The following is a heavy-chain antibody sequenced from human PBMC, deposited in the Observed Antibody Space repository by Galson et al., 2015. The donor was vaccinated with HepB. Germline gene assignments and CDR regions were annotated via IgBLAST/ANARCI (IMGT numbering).Heavy chain of an antibody. D-gene: IGHD3-16*01. CDR1: GFTFNNYG. J-gene: IGHJ6*03. V-gene: IGHV3-21*05. CDR2: ISSSSSSYI. CDR3: AREWGGYSYYMDV. Sequence: SLRLSCAASGFTFNNYGMNWVRQAPGKGLEWVSYISSSSSSYIYYADSAKGRFTISRDNAKNSLFLQMNSLRAEDTALYYCAREWGGYSYYMDVWGKGTAVTVSS.